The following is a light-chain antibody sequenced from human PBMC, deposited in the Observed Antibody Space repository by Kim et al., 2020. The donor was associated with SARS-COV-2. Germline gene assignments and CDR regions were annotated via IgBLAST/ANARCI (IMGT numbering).Light chain of an antibody. Sequence: ASVGDRVTIPCRASQAISNYLAWYQQKPGKVPELLVYAASALQSGVSSRFSGSGSGTEFTLTISSLQPEDVATYYCQKYDRSPRTFGQGTKVDIK. CDR3: QKYDRSPRT. V-gene: IGKV1-27*01. CDR1: QAISNY. CDR2: AAS. J-gene: IGKJ1*01.